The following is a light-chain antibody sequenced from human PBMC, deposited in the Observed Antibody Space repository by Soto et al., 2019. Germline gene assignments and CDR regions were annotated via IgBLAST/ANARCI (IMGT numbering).Light chain of an antibody. CDR2: ATS. Sequence: DIQMTQSPSSLSASVGDRVTITCRASQDISNSLAWYQQKPGKVPKVLIYATSILQSGVPARFSGSGSGTNFTLAISSLQPEGVATYYYHNYNSAPLTFGGGTKVEI. J-gene: IGKJ4*01. CDR3: HNYNSAPLT. CDR1: QDISNS. V-gene: IGKV1-27*01.